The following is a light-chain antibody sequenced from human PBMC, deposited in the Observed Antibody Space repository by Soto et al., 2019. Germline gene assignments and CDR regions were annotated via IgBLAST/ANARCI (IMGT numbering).Light chain of an antibody. CDR3: MQALQTPPWT. CDR1: QSLRHSNGYTY. Sequence: DIVMTQSPLSLPVTPGEPASISCRSSQSLRHSNGYTYLDWYLQKPGQSPHRLIYLGSNRASGVTDRFSGSGSGTDFTLKISRVEAEDVGVYYCMQALQTPPWTFGQGTKVEI. CDR2: LGS. J-gene: IGKJ1*01. V-gene: IGKV2-28*01.